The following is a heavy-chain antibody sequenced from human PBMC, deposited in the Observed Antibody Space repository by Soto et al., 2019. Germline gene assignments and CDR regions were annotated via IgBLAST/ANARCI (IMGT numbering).Heavy chain of an antibody. Sequence: GGSLRLSCAASGFTFSSYGMHWVRQAPGKGLEWVAVISYDGSNKYYADSVKGRFTISRDNSKNTLYLQMNSLRAEDTAVYYCANYYDSSSPNWGQGTLVTVSS. J-gene: IGHJ4*02. V-gene: IGHV3-30*18. CDR1: GFTFSSYG. D-gene: IGHD3-22*01. CDR3: ANYYDSSSPN. CDR2: ISYDGSNK.